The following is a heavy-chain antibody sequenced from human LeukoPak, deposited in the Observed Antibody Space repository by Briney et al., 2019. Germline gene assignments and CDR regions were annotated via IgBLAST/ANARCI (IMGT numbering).Heavy chain of an antibody. D-gene: IGHD2-21*01. CDR3: AKAPVTSCRGAYCYPFDS. CDR1: GFTVSSNY. J-gene: IGHJ4*02. CDR2: ISGSGGST. Sequence: GGSLRLSCAASGFTVSSNYMSWVRQAPGKGLEWVSAISGSGGSTYYADSVKGRFTISRDNSKNTLYLQMNSLRAEDTAVYFCAKAPVTSCRGAYCYPFDSWGQGTLVTVSS. V-gene: IGHV3-23*01.